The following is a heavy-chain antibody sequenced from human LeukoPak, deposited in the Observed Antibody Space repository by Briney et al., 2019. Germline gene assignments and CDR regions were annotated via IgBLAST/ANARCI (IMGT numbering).Heavy chain of an antibody. D-gene: IGHD1-26*01. Sequence: SETLSLTCTVSGGSISTYYWSWIRQPPGKGLEWIGYIYYSGSTNYNPSLKSRVTISVDTSKNQFSLKLSSVTAADTAIYYCVRNGGSHSFDYWGQGTLVTVSS. V-gene: IGHV4-59*01. CDR3: VRNGGSHSFDY. CDR1: GGSISTYY. J-gene: IGHJ4*02. CDR2: IYYSGST.